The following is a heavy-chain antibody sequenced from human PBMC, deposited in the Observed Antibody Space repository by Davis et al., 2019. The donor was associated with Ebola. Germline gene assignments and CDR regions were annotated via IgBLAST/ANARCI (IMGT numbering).Heavy chain of an antibody. CDR1: GFTFSSYS. Sequence: GVLKISCAASGFTFSSYSMNWVRQASGKGLEWVGRIRSKANSYATAYAASVKGRFTISRDDSKNTAYLQMNSLKTEDTAVYYCTSTTAPSLDYWGQGTLVTVSS. J-gene: IGHJ4*02. CDR3: TSTTAPSLDY. D-gene: IGHD4-11*01. V-gene: IGHV3-73*01. CDR2: IRSKANSYAT.